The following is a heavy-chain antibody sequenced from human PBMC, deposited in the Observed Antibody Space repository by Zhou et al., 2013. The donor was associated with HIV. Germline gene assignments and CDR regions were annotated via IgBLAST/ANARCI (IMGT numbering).Heavy chain of an antibody. V-gene: IGHV1-69*04. CDR1: GGTFSSYA. D-gene: IGHD2-21*01. J-gene: IGHJ4*02. Sequence: QVQLVQSGAEVKKPGSSVKVSCKASGGTFSSYAISWVRQAPGQGLEWMGRIIPILGIANYAQKFQGRVTITADKSTSTAYMELSSLRSEDTAVYYCARDRIYCGGDCYYFLDYWGQGTLVTVSS. CDR3: ARDRIYCGGDCYYFLDY. CDR2: IIPILGIA.